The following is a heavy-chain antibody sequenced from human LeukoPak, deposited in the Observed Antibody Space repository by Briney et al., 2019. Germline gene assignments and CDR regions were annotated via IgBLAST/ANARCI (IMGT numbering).Heavy chain of an antibody. J-gene: IGHJ4*02. D-gene: IGHD6-19*01. CDR3: ARARWSSTGWFLGY. CDR1: GFTFSSYW. V-gene: IGHV3-74*01. CDR2: VNPQGSDT. Sequence: PGGSLRLSCAASGFTFSSYWMHWVRQAPGKGLVWVSRVNPQGSDTSYTDSVKGRFTIPRDNAKDSLHLQMDNLRAEDTAVYYCARARWSSTGWFLGYWGQGTLVAVSS.